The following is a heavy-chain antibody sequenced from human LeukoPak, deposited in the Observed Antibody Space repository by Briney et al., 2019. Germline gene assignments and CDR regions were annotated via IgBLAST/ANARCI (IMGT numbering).Heavy chain of an antibody. D-gene: IGHD2-2*01. J-gene: IGHJ6*03. Sequence: ASVKVSCKATGYTFTNYYMHWVRQAPGQGLEWMGIINPSGGSTSYAPKFQGRVTMTRDMSTSTVYMELSSLRSEDTAVYYCARGKGYCSSTSCPDPSYYYYMDVWGKGTMVTVSS. CDR2: INPSGGST. V-gene: IGHV1-46*01. CDR1: GYTFTNYY. CDR3: ARGKGYCSSTSCPDPSYYYYMDV.